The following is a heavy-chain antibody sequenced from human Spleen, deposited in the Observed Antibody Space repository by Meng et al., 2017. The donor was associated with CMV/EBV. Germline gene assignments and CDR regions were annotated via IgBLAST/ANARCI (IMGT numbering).Heavy chain of an antibody. CDR2: TNSFGTST. CDR1: GFTFDSYG. J-gene: IGHJ4*02. V-gene: IGHV3-74*01. D-gene: IGHD3-3*01. CDR3: ARGPITICGVAFDY. Sequence: ASGFTFDSYGMHWVRQVPGKGLVWVSRTNSFGTSTSYAESVKGRFTISRDNAKNTLYLQMNSLRGEDSAVYYCARGPITICGVAFDYWGQGTLVTVSS.